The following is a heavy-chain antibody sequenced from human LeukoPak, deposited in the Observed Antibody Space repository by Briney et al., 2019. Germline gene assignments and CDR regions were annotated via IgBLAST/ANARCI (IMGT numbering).Heavy chain of an antibody. Sequence: SETLSLTCIVSGGSISSSSYYWGWIRQPPGKGLEWIGTMYYSGSSYYNPSLKSRVTISVDTSKNQFSLKLSSVTAADTAVYYCAGERTGDPGFDYWGQGTLVTVSS. D-gene: IGHD7-27*01. J-gene: IGHJ4*02. V-gene: IGHV4-39*01. CDR1: GGSISSSSYY. CDR3: AGERTGDPGFDY. CDR2: MYYSGSS.